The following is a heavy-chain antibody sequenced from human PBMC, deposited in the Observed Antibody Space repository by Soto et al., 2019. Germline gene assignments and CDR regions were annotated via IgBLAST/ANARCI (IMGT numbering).Heavy chain of an antibody. V-gene: IGHV5-51*01. Sequence: GESLKISCKGSGYSFTSYWIGWVRQMPGKGLEWVGIIYPGDSDTRYSPSFQGQVTISADKSISTAFLRWSSLKASDTAMYYCARRGVAVAGFAVDYLGQGSLVTVSS. CDR2: IYPGDSDT. CDR3: ARRGVAVAGFAVDY. CDR1: GYSFTSYW. D-gene: IGHD6-19*01. J-gene: IGHJ4*02.